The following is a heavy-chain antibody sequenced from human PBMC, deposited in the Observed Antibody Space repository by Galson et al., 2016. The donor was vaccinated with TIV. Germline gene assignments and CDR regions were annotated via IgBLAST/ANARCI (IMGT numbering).Heavy chain of an antibody. CDR2: ISDSGRS. CDR3: ARDLGLGVFDV. D-gene: IGHD7-27*01. CDR1: SDSIFNFY. Sequence: ETLSLTCTISSDSIFNFYVSWIRQPPGKGLEWIAYISDSGRSNKSPSLESRVTISVDTSKRQISLKLKSVTAADTAVYYCARDLGLGVFDVWGQGTMVSASS. J-gene: IGHJ3*01. V-gene: IGHV4-59*01.